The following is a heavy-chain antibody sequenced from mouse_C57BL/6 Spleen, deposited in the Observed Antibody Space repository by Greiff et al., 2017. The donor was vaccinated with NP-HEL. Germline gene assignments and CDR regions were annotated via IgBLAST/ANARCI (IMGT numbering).Heavy chain of an antibody. D-gene: IGHD2-4*01. CDR3: ARRDDYDGFAY. CDR2: IDPSDSYT. V-gene: IGHV1-69*01. CDR1: GYTFTSYW. Sequence: QVQLQQSGAELVMPGASVKLSCKASGYTFTSYWMHWVKQRPGQGLEWIGEIDPSDSYTNYNQKFKGKSTLTVDKSSSTAYMQLSSLTSEDSAVYYCARRDDYDGFAYWGQGTLVTVSA. J-gene: IGHJ3*01.